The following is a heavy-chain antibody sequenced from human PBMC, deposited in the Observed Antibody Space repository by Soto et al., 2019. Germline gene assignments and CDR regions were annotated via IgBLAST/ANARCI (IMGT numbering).Heavy chain of an antibody. CDR2: ISSIGSTI. D-gene: IGHD3-22*01. CDR3: ARDEYYCDSSGGGHY. J-gene: IGHJ4*02. Sequence: QVQLVESGGGLVKPGGSLRLSCAASGFTFSDYYMSWIRQAPGKGLEWVSYISSIGSTIYYADSVKGRFTTSRDIAKNSLYPYMNSLRDEHRAVYYCARDEYYCDSSGGGHYSGQGPLLTVSS. CDR1: GFTFSDYY. V-gene: IGHV3-11*01.